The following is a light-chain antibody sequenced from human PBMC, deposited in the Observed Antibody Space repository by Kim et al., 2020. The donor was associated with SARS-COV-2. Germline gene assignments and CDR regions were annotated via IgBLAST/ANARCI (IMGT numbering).Light chain of an antibody. V-gene: IGKV3-15*01. Sequence: IVMTQSPATLSVSPGERATLYCRASQSVSTNLAWYQQKPGQAPGLLIYGASTRATGVPDRFSGSGSGTEFTLTISSLQPEDFAVYYCQQCDTWPHTFGQGTKLEI. CDR1: QSVSTN. J-gene: IGKJ2*01. CDR3: QQCDTWPHT. CDR2: GAS.